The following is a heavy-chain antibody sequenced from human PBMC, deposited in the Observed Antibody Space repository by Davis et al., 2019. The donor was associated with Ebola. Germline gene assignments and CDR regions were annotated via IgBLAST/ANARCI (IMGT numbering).Heavy chain of an antibody. Sequence: GESLKISCAASGFTFSNAWMSWVRQAPGKGLEWVANIKQDGSEKYYVDSVKGRLTISRDNDKNSLSLQMNGLRAEDTAVYYCAKSGPYFDPPLIQGYAFDIWGQGTMVIVSS. CDR2: IKQDGSEK. CDR1: GFTFSNAW. D-gene: IGHD3-9*01. J-gene: IGHJ3*02. V-gene: IGHV3-7*01. CDR3: AKSGPYFDPPLIQGYAFDI.